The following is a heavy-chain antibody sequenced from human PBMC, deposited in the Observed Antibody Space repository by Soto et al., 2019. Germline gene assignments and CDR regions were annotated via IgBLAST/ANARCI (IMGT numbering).Heavy chain of an antibody. D-gene: IGHD3-22*01. CDR1: GYTFTSYD. Sequence: GASVKVSCKASGYTFTSYDINWVRQATGQGLEWMGWMNPNSGNTGYAQKFQGRVTITGNASTSTAYMELSSLRSEDTAVYYCARAGRDYYDSSGYDYWGQGTLVTVSS. CDR2: MNPNSGNT. J-gene: IGHJ4*02. CDR3: ARAGRDYYDSSGYDY. V-gene: IGHV1-8*01.